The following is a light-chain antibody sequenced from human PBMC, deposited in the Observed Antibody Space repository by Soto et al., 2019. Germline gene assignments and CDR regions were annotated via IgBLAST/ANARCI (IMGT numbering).Light chain of an antibody. CDR2: GAS. CDR1: QSVSNTY. CDR3: QQNGAFPPT. V-gene: IGKV3-20*01. Sequence: EIVLTQFPCALSLSPGERVTLSCRASQSVSNTYLAWYQQKSGQAPKLLIYGASKMNSGIPDRFSGSGSGTDFTLTISRLEPEDFATYYCQQNGAFPPTFGGGTKVEIK. J-gene: IGKJ4*01.